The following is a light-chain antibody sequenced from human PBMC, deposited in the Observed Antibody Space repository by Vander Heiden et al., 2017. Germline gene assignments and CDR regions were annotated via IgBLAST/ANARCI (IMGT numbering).Light chain of an antibody. Sequence: QSALTQPASVSGSPGQSITISCTATSSDVGNFDHVSWYQQHPGKAPKLMIYDVSNRPSGVSHRFSGSKSDNTASLTISGLQAEDDADYYCNSFTTGSTLVIFGGGTKLTVV. J-gene: IGLJ2*01. CDR1: SSDVGNFDH. V-gene: IGLV2-14*03. CDR3: NSFTTGSTLVI. CDR2: DVS.